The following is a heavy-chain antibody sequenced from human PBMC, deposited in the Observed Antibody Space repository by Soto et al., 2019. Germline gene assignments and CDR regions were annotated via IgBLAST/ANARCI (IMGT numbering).Heavy chain of an antibody. Sequence: QITLKESGPTLVKPTQTLTLTCTFSGFSLTTDGVGVDWIRQPPGKALEWLGLIYWNDEERYRPSLQSRLTITKDTSRNQVVLTMTNMDPVDTATYYCAHRTTVTSGINWGQGTRVTVSS. D-gene: IGHD4-4*01. J-gene: IGHJ4*02. V-gene: IGHV2-5*01. CDR2: IYWNDEE. CDR3: AHRTTVTSGIN. CDR1: GFSLTTDGVG.